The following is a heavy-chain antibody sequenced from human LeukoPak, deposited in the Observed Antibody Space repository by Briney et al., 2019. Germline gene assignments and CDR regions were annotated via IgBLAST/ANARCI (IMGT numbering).Heavy chain of an antibody. CDR1: GFTFSSYA. V-gene: IGHV3-7*01. Sequence: GRSLRLSCAASGFTFSSYAMHWVRQAPGKGLEWVANIKQDGSEKYYVDSVKGRFTISRDNAKNSLYLQMNSLRAEDTAVYFCARRAVPAALSGYHMDVWGKGTTVTVSS. D-gene: IGHD2-2*01. CDR2: IKQDGSEK. CDR3: ARRAVPAALSGYHMDV. J-gene: IGHJ6*03.